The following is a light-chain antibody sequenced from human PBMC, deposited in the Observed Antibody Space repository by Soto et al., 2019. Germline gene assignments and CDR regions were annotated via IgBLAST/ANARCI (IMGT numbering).Light chain of an antibody. CDR3: AAWDDSLNGL. Sequence: QPVLTQPPSASGTPGQRVTISCSGSSSNIGSNSVSWYQQLPGTAPKLLIYSNNQRPSGVPDRFSGSKSGTSASLAISGLQSEDEADYYCAAWDDSLNGLFGGGTKVTVL. J-gene: IGLJ2*01. CDR1: SSNIGSNS. CDR2: SNN. V-gene: IGLV1-44*01.